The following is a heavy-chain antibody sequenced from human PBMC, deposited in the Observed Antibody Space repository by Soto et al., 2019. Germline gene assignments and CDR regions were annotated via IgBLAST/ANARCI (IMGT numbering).Heavy chain of an antibody. CDR3: ARGPTLCIAGTEVPSY. CDR1: GYTFTSYY. CDR2: INPSGGST. J-gene: IGHJ4*02. V-gene: IGHV1-46*03. D-gene: IGHD1-20*01. Sequence: ASVKVSCKASGYTFTSYYMHWVRQAPGQGLEWMGIINPSGGSTSYAQKFQGRVTMTRDTSTSTVYMELSSLRSEDTAVYYCARGPTLCIAGTEVPSYWGQGTLVIVSS.